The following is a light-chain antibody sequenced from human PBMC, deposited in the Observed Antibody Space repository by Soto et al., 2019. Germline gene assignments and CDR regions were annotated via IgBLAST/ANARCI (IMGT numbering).Light chain of an antibody. Sequence: EVVLTQSPAALSLSQGEKATLSCRASQDINTYLGWYQQKPGQAPRLLIYGASTRATGIPARFSGSGSGTEFTLTISSLQSEAFAVYYCQQYNNWPPVTFGPGTKVDI. CDR3: QQYNNWPPVT. CDR2: GAS. CDR1: QDINTY. V-gene: IGKV3-15*01. J-gene: IGKJ3*01.